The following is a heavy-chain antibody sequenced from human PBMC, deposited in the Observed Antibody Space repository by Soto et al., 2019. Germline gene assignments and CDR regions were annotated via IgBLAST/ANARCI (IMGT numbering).Heavy chain of an antibody. CDR2: IYYSGST. CDR1: GGSVSSGSYY. Sequence: TSETLSLTCTVSGGSVSSGSYYWSWIRQPPGKGLEWIGYIYYSGSTNYNPSLKSRVTISVDTSKNQFSLKLSSVTAADTAVYYCARDLGAYCGGDCLGWFDPWGQGTLVTVSS. V-gene: IGHV4-61*01. J-gene: IGHJ5*02. CDR3: ARDLGAYCGGDCLGWFDP. D-gene: IGHD2-21*02.